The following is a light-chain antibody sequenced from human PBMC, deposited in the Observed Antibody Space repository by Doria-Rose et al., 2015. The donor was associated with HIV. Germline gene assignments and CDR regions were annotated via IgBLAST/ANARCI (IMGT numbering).Light chain of an antibody. CDR3: QQYYDTPS. CDR1: QSLLYTSKNY. J-gene: IGKJ3*01. CDR2: WAS. V-gene: IGKV4-1*01. Sequence: DIRVTQSPESLGMSPGERATLNCKSNQSLLYTSKNYLAWYQQKPGQPPKLLIYWASTRQSGVPARFSGSGSRTDFTLTISSLEAEDVAVYYCQQYYDTPSFGPGTTVDIK.